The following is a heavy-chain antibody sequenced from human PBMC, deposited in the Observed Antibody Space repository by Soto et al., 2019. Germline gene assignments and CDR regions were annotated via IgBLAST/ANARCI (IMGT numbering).Heavy chain of an antibody. D-gene: IGHD3-22*01. CDR1: GGSISSSSYY. V-gene: IGHV4-39*07. CDR3: ARDCYYSDSTGYYHDVFDI. J-gene: IGHJ3*02. Sequence: SETLSLTCTVSGGSISSSSYYWGWIRQPPGKGLEWIGSMYYSGSTYYNPSLKSRITISVDTSKNQFSLKLSSVTAADTAVYYCARDCYYSDSTGYYHDVFDIWGQGTMVTVSS. CDR2: MYYSGST.